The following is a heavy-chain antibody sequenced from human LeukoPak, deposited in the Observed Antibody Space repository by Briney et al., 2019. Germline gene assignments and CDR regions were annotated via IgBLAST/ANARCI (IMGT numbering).Heavy chain of an antibody. Sequence: ASVKVSCKASGYTFTGYYMHWVRQAPGQGLEWMGWISAYNGNTNYAQKLQGRVTMTTDTSTSTAYMELRSLRSDDTAVYYCARYSSGWYHPNDYWGQGTLVTVSS. J-gene: IGHJ4*02. CDR3: ARYSSGWYHPNDY. V-gene: IGHV1-18*04. CDR2: ISAYNGNT. D-gene: IGHD6-19*01. CDR1: GYTFTGYY.